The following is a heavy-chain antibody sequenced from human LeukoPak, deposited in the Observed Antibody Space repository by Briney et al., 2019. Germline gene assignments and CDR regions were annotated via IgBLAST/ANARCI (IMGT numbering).Heavy chain of an antibody. CDR3: ARDYCGDYYFDY. CDR2: ISSSSSYI. J-gene: IGHJ4*02. D-gene: IGHD4-17*01. Sequence: GGSLRLSCAASGFTFSSYTMNWVRQAPGKGLEWVSSISSSSSYIYYADLVKGRFTISRDNAKNSLYLQMNSLRAEDTAVYYCARDYCGDYYFDYWGQGTLVTVSS. V-gene: IGHV3-21*01. CDR1: GFTFSSYT.